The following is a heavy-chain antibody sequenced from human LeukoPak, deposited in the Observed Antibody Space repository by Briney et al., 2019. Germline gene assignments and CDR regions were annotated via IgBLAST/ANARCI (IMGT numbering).Heavy chain of an antibody. CDR3: AIKSRTSSPPVH. CDR2: ITTSGGTT. Sequence: PGGSLRLSCATSGFTFSSYAMSWVRQAPGKGLEWVSGITTSGGTTLYADSVKGRFTISSDYSKNTLYLQMNSLRAEDTAVYYCAIKSRTSSPPVHWGQGTLVTVSS. D-gene: IGHD2-2*01. V-gene: IGHV3-23*01. CDR1: GFTFSSYA. J-gene: IGHJ4*02.